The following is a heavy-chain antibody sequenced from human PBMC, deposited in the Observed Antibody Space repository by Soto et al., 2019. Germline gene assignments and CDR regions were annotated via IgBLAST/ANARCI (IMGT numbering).Heavy chain of an antibody. CDR3: ARDFSPSGELGEYYNMDV. CDR2: ISYDGSNK. V-gene: IGHV3-30*04. D-gene: IGHD3-10*01. Sequence: QVQLVESGGGAVQPGRSLRLSCAASGFTFRSFAMHWVRQAPGKGPEWVAVISYDGSNKYYADSVKGRFTISRDNSKNTLYLQMNTLRAEDTAVYYCARDFSPSGELGEYYNMDVWGKGTTVTVS. CDR1: GFTFRSFA. J-gene: IGHJ6*03.